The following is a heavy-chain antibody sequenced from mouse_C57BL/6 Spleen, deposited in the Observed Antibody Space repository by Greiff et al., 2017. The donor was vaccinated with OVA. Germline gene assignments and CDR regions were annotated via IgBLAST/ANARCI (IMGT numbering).Heavy chain of an antibody. V-gene: IGHV5-4*01. D-gene: IGHD1-1*01. J-gene: IGHJ1*03. CDR3: ARDRDYGSSYRYFDV. Sequence: EVKVVESGGGLVKPGGSLKLSCAASGFTFSSYAMSWVRQTPEKRLEWVATISDGGSYTYYPDNVKGRFTISRDNAKNNLYLQMSHLKSEDTAMYYCARDRDYGSSYRYFDVWGTGTTVTVSS. CDR2: ISDGGSYT. CDR1: GFTFSSYA.